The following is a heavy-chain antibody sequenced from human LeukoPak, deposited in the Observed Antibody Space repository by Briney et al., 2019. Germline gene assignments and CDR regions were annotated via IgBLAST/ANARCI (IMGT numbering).Heavy chain of an antibody. D-gene: IGHD1-26*01. CDR2: IYSGGST. CDR3: ARDGTHIVGAIDY. Sequence: GGSLRLSCAASGLTVSSSYMSWVRQAPGKGLECVSFIYSGGSTYYADSVKGRFTISRDNSKNTLYLQMNSLRAEDTAVYYCARDGTHIVGAIDYRGQGTLVTVSS. V-gene: IGHV3-66*01. J-gene: IGHJ4*02. CDR1: GLTVSSSY.